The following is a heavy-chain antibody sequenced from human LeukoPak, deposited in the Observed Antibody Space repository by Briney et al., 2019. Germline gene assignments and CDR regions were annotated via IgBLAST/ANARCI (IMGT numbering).Heavy chain of an antibody. CDR3: ARDSRNSSGWYMGYYYYYGMDV. D-gene: IGHD6-19*01. Sequence: ASETLSLTCTVSGGSISSYYWSWIRQPAGKGLEWIGRIYTSGSTNYNPSLKSRVTMSVDTSKNQFSLKLSSVTAADTAVYYCARDSRNSSGWYMGYYYYYGMDVWGQGTTVTVSS. V-gene: IGHV4-4*07. CDR1: GGSISSYY. CDR2: IYTSGST. J-gene: IGHJ6*02.